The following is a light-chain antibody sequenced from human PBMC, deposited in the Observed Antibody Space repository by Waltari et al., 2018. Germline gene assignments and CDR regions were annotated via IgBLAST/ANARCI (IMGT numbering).Light chain of an antibody. CDR2: GAS. J-gene: IGKJ1*01. CDR3: QHYVRLPAT. V-gene: IGKV3-20*01. Sequence: EIVLTQSPGTLSLSPGERATLSCRDSQSVSRTLAWYQQKPGQAPRLLIYGASSRATGIPDRFSGSGSGTDFSLTISRLGPEDFAVYYCQHYVRLPATFGQGTKVEI. CDR1: QSVSRT.